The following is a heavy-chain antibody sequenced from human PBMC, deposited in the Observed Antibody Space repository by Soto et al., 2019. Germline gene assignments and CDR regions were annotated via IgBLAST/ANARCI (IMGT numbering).Heavy chain of an antibody. J-gene: IGHJ5*02. CDR1: GGCFSGYY. Sequence: SETLSLTCAVYGGCFSGYYWSWIRQPPGKGLEWIGEINHSGSTNYNPSLKSRVTISVDTSKNQFSLKLSSVTAADTAVYYCARGLPRIMITFGPKWFDPWGQGTLVTVSS. V-gene: IGHV4-34*01. CDR3: ARGLPRIMITFGPKWFDP. D-gene: IGHD3-16*01. CDR2: INHSGST.